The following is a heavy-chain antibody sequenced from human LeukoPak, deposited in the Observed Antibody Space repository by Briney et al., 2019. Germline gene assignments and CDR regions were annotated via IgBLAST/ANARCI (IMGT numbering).Heavy chain of an antibody. CDR2: ISGRGDST. CDR3: AKGHYYDSRGYFGVDY. J-gene: IGHJ4*02. CDR1: GFSLSNYA. D-gene: IGHD3-22*01. Sequence: PGGSLRLSCAASGFSLSNYAMSGVRQAPGKGLEGVSTISGRGDSTYYADSVKGRFTISRDNSQNTLYLQMNSLRAEDTAVYYCAKGHYYDSRGYFGVDYWGQGALVTVSS. V-gene: IGHV3-23*01.